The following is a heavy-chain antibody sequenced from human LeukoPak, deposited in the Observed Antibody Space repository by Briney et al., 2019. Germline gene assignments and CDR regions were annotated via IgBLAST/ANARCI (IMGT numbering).Heavy chain of an antibody. CDR1: GYTFTDYY. D-gene: IGHD3-10*01. V-gene: IGHV1-69-2*01. CDR2: VDPEDGET. J-gene: IGHJ5*02. CDR3: ATGLPGGP. Sequence: ASVKVSCMASGYTFTDYYMHWVQQAPGKGLEWMGRVDPEDGETIYAEKSQGRVTITADTSTDTAYMDLSSLRSEDTAVYYCATGLPGGPWGQGTLVAVSS.